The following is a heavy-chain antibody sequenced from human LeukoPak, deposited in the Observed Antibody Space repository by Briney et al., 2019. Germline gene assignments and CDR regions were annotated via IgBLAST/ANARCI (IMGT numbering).Heavy chain of an antibody. CDR2: ISYDGSNK. J-gene: IGHJ4*02. CDR1: GFTFSSYG. V-gene: IGHV3-30*18. CDR3: AKDGSIAAAPDY. Sequence: GRSLRLSCAASGFTFSSYGMHWVRQAPGKGLEWVAVISYDGSNKYYADSVKGRFTISRDNFKNTLYLQMNSLRAEDTAAYYCAKDGSIAAAPDYWGQGTLVTVSS. D-gene: IGHD6-13*01.